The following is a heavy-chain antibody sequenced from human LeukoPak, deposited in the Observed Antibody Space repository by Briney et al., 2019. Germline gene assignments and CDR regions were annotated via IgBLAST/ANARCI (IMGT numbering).Heavy chain of an antibody. V-gene: IGHV4-61*01. Sequence: SETLSLTCTVSGGSISSSSYYWSWIRQPPGKGLEWIGYIYYSGSTNYNPSLKSRVTISVDTSKNQFSLKLSSVTAADTAVYYCARGGTTGVGWFDPWGQGTLVTVSS. CDR2: IYYSGST. J-gene: IGHJ5*02. CDR1: GGSISSSSYY. D-gene: IGHD1-1*01. CDR3: ARGGTTGVGWFDP.